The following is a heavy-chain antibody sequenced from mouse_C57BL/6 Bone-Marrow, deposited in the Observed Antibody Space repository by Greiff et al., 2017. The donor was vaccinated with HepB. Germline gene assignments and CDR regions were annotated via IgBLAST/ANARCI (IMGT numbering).Heavy chain of an antibody. Sequence: VQLQQSGPELVKPGASVKIPCKASGYTFTDYNMDWVKQSHGKSLEWIGDINPNNGGTIYNQKFKGKATLTVDKSSSTAYMELRSLTSEDTAVYYCARYYYGSSYDYYAMDYWGQGTSVTVSS. CDR2: INPNNGGT. CDR1: GYTFTDYN. J-gene: IGHJ4*01. CDR3: ARYYYGSSYDYYAMDY. V-gene: IGHV1-18*01. D-gene: IGHD1-1*01.